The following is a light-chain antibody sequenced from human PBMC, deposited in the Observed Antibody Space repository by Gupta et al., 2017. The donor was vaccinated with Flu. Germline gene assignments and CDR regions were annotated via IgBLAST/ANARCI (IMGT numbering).Light chain of an antibody. CDR1: QRRLYSDGNNW. CDR3: RQGKHWPWA. J-gene: IGKJ1*01. Sequence: VTLGESASIYCMSSQRRLYSDGNNWLYWIQQMPRHAPRRLIYKGSNRDYGVPDRFSGSGSGTDFTLKISSVEADDVGIYYCRQGKHWPWAFGQGTKVEIK. CDR2: KGS. V-gene: IGKV2-30*01.